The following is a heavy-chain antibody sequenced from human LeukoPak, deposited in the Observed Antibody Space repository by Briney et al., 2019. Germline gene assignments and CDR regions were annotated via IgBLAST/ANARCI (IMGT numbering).Heavy chain of an antibody. J-gene: IGHJ4*02. D-gene: IGHD6-19*01. CDR3: AISQWLEYYFDY. CDR1: GCTFSSYS. Sequence: PGGSLRLSCAASGCTFSSYSMNWVRQAPGKGLEWVSSISSSSSYIYYADSVKGRFTISRDNAKNSLYLQMNSLRAEDTAVYYCAISQWLEYYFDYWGQGTLVTVSS. CDR2: ISSSSSYI. V-gene: IGHV3-21*04.